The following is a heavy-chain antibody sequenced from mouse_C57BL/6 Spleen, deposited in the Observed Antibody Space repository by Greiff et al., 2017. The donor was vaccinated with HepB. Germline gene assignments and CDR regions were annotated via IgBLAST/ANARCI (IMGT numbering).Heavy chain of an antibody. J-gene: IGHJ4*01. CDR3: VWDGYAMDY. V-gene: IGHV10-1*01. CDR2: IRSKSNNYAT. D-gene: IGHD4-1*01. Sequence: DVMLVESGGGLVQPKGSLKLSCAASGFSFNTYAMNWVRQAPGKGLEWVARIRSKSNNYATYYADSVKDRFTISRDDSESMLYLQMNNLKTEDIAMYYCVWDGYAMDYWGQGTSVTVSS. CDR1: GFSFNTYA.